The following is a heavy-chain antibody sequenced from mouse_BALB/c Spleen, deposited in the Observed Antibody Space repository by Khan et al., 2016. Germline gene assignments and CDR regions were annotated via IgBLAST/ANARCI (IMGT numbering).Heavy chain of an antibody. CDR2: IDPANDNT. CDR3: ARSYYDSWFDD. D-gene: IGHD2-4*01. Sequence: VQLQQSGAELVKPGASVKLSCTASGFNIKDTYMHWMIQRPEQGLEWIGRIDPANDNTKYDPKFQGKATITADTSSNTAYLQLSSLTSEDTAVYYCARSYYDSWFDDWGQGTLVTVSA. V-gene: IGHV14-3*02. CDR1: GFNIKDTY. J-gene: IGHJ3*01.